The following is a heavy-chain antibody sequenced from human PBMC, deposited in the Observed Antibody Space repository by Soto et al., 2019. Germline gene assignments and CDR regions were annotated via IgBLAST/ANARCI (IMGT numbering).Heavy chain of an antibody. CDR1: GSSVCSGSYY. V-gene: IGHV4-61*01. CDR3: ARGDFWSGYYHYYGMDV. J-gene: IGHJ6*02. Sequence: SETLSITCTVSGSSVCSGSYYLSWIRQPPGKGLEWIGYIYYSGSTNYNPSLKSRVTISVDTSKNQFSLKLSSVTAADTAVYYCARGDFWSGYYHYYGMDVWGQGTTVTVSS. CDR2: IYYSGST. D-gene: IGHD3-3*01.